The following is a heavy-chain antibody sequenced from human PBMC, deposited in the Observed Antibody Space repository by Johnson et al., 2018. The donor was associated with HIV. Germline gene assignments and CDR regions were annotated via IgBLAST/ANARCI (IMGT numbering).Heavy chain of an antibody. Sequence: QVLLVESGGGVVQPGRSLRLSCAASGFTFSSYGMHWVRQAPGKGLEWVAVLYSDGRTYYADSVKGRFTISRDGSKNTLYLQMNSLRAEDTAVYYCAKLGLLAVADDAFDIWGQGTMVTVSS. CDR2: LYSDGRT. CDR3: AKLGLLAVADDAFDI. J-gene: IGHJ3*02. V-gene: IGHV3-NL1*01. CDR1: GFTFSSYG. D-gene: IGHD6-19*01.